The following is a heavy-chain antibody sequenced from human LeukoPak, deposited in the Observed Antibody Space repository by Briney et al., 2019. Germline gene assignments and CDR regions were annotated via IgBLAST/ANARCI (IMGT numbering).Heavy chain of an antibody. V-gene: IGHV5-51*01. Sequence: ASVKVSCKASGYTFTGYYMHWVRQVPGKGLEWMGIIYPGDSDTRYSPSFQGQVTISADKSISTAYLQWSSLKASDTAMYYCARQLAAADYFDYWGQGTLVTVSS. D-gene: IGHD6-13*01. J-gene: IGHJ4*02. CDR3: ARQLAAADYFDY. CDR1: GYTFTGYY. CDR2: IYPGDSDT.